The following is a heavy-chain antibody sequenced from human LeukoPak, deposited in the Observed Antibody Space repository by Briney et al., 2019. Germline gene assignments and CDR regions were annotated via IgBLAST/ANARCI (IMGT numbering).Heavy chain of an antibody. Sequence: GGSLRLSCVVSGFTFTGYSMDWVRQAPGKGLEWVSSISSSSSHIFYADSVKGRFTISRDNARNALDLQMNSLRAEDAAVYYCARSVMTGSTTRAFDMWGQGTMVTVSS. V-gene: IGHV3-21*01. CDR2: ISSSSSHI. CDR3: ARSVMTGSTTRAFDM. CDR1: GFTFTGYS. D-gene: IGHD2/OR15-2a*01. J-gene: IGHJ3*02.